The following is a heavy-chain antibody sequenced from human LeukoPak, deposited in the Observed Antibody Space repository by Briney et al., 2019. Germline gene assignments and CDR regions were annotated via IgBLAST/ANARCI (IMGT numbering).Heavy chain of an antibody. Sequence: GASLQISCNGSGSSFTSYWIGWVRQMPGKGLEWMGIIYPGDSDTRYSPSLQGQVTISADKSISTAYLQWSSLKASDTAMYYCARGNGVNSYFDYWGQGTLVTVSS. V-gene: IGHV5-51*01. J-gene: IGHJ4*02. CDR2: IYPGDSDT. CDR1: GSSFTSYW. CDR3: ARGNGVNSYFDY. D-gene: IGHD2/OR15-2a*01.